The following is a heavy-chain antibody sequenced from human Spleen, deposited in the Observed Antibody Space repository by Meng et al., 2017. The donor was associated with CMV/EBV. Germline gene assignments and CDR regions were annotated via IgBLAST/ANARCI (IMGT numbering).Heavy chain of an antibody. D-gene: IGHD2-2*01. V-gene: IGHV1-18*01. Sequence: ASVKVSCKPSGYTFTDYGVSWVRQAPGQGLEWMGWISTYNGNTNYAQKFQDRVTMTTDTSTSTAYMELRSLRSDDTAVYYRARDLHIVIVPSADYYYYYYAMDVWGQGTTVTVSS. CDR2: ISTYNGNT. J-gene: IGHJ6*02. CDR3: ARDLHIVIVPSADYYYYYYAMDV. CDR1: GYTFTDYG.